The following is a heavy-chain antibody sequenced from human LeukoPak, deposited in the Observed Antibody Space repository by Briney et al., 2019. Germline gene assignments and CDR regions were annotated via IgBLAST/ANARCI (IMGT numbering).Heavy chain of an antibody. V-gene: IGHV4-34*01. Sequence: TSETLSLTCAVYGGSFSGYYWSWIRQPPGKGLEWIGEINHSGSTNYNPSLKSRVTISVDTSKNQFSLKLSSVTAADTAVYYCARGSSSRRRHTPPRYWFDPWGQGTLVTVSS. CDR2: INHSGST. CDR3: ARGSSSRRRHTPPRYWFDP. CDR1: GGSFSGYY. J-gene: IGHJ5*02. D-gene: IGHD6-13*01.